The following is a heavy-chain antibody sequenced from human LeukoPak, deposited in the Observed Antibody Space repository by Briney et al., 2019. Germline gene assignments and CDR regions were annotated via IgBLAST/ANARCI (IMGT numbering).Heavy chain of an antibody. D-gene: IGHD6-13*01. CDR2: ISGSGGST. Sequence: GGSLRLSCAASGVTFSSYAMSGVRQAPGKGLEWVSDISGSGGSTYYADSVKGRFTISRDNSKNTLYLQMNSLRAEDTAVYYRAKDRIAAAGVFDYWGEGTLVTVSS. CDR1: GVTFSSYA. CDR3: AKDRIAAAGVFDY. V-gene: IGHV3-23*01. J-gene: IGHJ4*02.